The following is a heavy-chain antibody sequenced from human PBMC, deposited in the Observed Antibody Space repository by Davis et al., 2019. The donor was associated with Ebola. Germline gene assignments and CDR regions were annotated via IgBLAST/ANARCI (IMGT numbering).Heavy chain of an antibody. Sequence: GGSLRLSCAASGFTFSSYALSWVRQPPGKGLDWVSSISDSGSSTYYADSVKSRFTISRDNSKNTLFLQMNSLRAEDTAVYYCAKDRVTIFGVVIISGMDVWGQGTTVTVSS. V-gene: IGHV3-23*01. D-gene: IGHD3-3*01. J-gene: IGHJ6*02. CDR1: GFTFSSYA. CDR3: AKDRVTIFGVVIISGMDV. CDR2: ISDSGSST.